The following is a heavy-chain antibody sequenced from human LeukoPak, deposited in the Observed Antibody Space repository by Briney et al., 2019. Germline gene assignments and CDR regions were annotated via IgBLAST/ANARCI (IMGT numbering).Heavy chain of an antibody. CDR1: GGAISTYY. Sequence: SETLSLTCTVSGGAISTYYWTWIRQPPGKELEWIGYVYYSGSTNSNPSLNTRVTMSVDMSKNHFSLNLNSVTAADTAVYYCARAGGYDTNVLDSWGPGTLVTVSS. CDR3: ARAGGYDTNVLDS. CDR2: VYYSGST. D-gene: IGHD2-8*01. V-gene: IGHV4-59*08. J-gene: IGHJ4*02.